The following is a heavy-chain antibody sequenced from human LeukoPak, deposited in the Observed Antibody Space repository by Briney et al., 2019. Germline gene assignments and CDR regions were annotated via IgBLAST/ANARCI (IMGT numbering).Heavy chain of an antibody. CDR1: GGSFSGYY. Sequence: SETLSLTCAVYGGSFSGYYWSWIRQPPGKGLEWIGEINHSGSTNYNPSLKSRVTISVDTSKNQFSLKLSSVTAADTAVYYCARPKSITMVRGLRGAFDIWGQGTMVTVSS. CDR2: INHSGST. V-gene: IGHV4-34*01. D-gene: IGHD3-10*01. CDR3: ARPKSITMVRGLRGAFDI. J-gene: IGHJ3*02.